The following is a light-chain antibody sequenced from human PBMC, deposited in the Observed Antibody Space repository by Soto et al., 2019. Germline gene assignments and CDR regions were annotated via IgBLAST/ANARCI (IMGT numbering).Light chain of an antibody. CDR3: SSYTSSSTLDWV. V-gene: IGLV2-14*01. CDR2: EVS. Sequence: QSALTQPASVSGYPGQSITISCTGTSSDVGGYNYVSWYQQHPGKAPKLMIYEVSNRPSGVSNRFSGSKSGNTASLTISGLQAEDEADYYCSSYTSSSTLDWVFGGGTKVTVL. CDR1: SSDVGGYNY. J-gene: IGLJ3*02.